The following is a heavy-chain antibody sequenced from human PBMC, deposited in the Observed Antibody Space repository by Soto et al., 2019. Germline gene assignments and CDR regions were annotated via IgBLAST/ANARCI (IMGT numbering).Heavy chain of an antibody. CDR1: GFTFDDYA. CDR3: ARGLGYCGSTSCRQYMDV. Sequence: GGSLRLSCAASGFTFDDYAMHWVRQAPGKGPEWVSSLSWNSGSIGYADSVKGRFTISRDNAKNSLYLQMNSLRAEDTALYYCARGLGYCGSTSCRQYMDVWGRGTTVTVSS. V-gene: IGHV3-9*01. CDR2: LSWNSGSI. D-gene: IGHD2-2*01. J-gene: IGHJ6*03.